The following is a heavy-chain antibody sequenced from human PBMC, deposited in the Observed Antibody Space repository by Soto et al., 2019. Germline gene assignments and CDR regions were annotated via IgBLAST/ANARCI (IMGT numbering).Heavy chain of an antibody. Sequence: SETLSLTCAVYGGSFSGYYWTWIRQPPGTGLEWIGEINHSGSTNYNPSLKSRVTISVDTSKNQFSLKLSSVTAADTAVYYCARDYDILTGYYRAWDYYGMDVWGQGTTVTVSS. CDR3: ARDYDILTGYYRAWDYYGMDV. V-gene: IGHV4-34*01. CDR2: INHSGST. J-gene: IGHJ6*02. D-gene: IGHD3-9*01. CDR1: GGSFSGYY.